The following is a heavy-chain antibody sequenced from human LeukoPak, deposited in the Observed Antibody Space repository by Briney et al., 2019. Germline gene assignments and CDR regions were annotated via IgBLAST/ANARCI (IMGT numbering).Heavy chain of an antibody. CDR2: IIPIFGTA. D-gene: IGHD6-13*01. Sequence: SVKVSCKASGGTFSSYAISWVRQAPGQGLEWMGGIIPIFGTANYAQKFQGRVTITADESTSTAYMELRSVSSEDRAVYYGAGSSTSSSWYHRAFDIWGQGTMVTVSS. V-gene: IGHV1-69*13. J-gene: IGHJ3*02. CDR1: GGTFSSYA. CDR3: AGSSTSSSWYHRAFDI.